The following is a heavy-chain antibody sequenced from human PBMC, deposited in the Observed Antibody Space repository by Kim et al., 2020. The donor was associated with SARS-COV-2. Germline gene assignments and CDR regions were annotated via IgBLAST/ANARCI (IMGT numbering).Heavy chain of an antibody. V-gene: IGHV3-9*01. Sequence: GGSLRLSCVVSGFTFHNHAMHWVRQAPGKGLEWVAGIFWNGGGTGYADSVRGRFTISRDIAESSLYLQMNSLRTEDTALYFFVQDILAGGSVVWRQGTT. D-gene: IGHD6-25*01. CDR2: IFWNGGGT. CDR3: VQDILAGGSVV. CDR1: GFTFHNHA. J-gene: IGHJ6*02.